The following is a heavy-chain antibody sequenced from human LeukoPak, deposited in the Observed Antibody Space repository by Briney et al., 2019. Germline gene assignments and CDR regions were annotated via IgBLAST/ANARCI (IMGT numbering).Heavy chain of an antibody. V-gene: IGHV1-69*04. CDR2: IIPILGIA. CDR1: GGTFSSYA. J-gene: IGHJ3*02. Sequence: GASVKVSCKASGGTFSSYAISWVRQAPGQGLEWVGRIIPILGIANYAQKFQGRVTITADKSTSTAYMELSSLRSEDTAVYYCARSEMAPWADIWGQGTMVTVSS. D-gene: IGHD5-24*01. CDR3: ARSEMAPWADI.